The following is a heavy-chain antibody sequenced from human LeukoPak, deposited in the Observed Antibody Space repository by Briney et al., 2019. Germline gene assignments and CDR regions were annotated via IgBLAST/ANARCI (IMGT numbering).Heavy chain of an antibody. D-gene: IGHD5-24*01. V-gene: IGHV4-59*01. Sequence: PSEALPLTCTVSGGSISSYSWSWIRQPPGKGLEWIGLVYDGGSTYYNPSLKSRVTISLDTSKNQVSLNLNSVTSPDTAVYYCARAGPRRDGYNFDCWGQGTLVTVSS. CDR2: VYDGGST. CDR3: ARAGPRRDGYNFDC. CDR1: GGSISSYS. J-gene: IGHJ4*02.